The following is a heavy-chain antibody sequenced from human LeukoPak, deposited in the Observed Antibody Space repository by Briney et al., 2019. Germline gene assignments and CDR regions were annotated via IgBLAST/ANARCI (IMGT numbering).Heavy chain of an antibody. CDR2: IYTSGST. D-gene: IGHD6-13*01. Sequence: SETQSLTCTVSGGSISSYYWSWIRQPAGKGLEWIGRIYTSGSTNYNPSLKSRVTMSVDTSKNQFSLKLSSVTAADTAVYYCARDHGIAAAGNWFDPWGQETLVTVSS. V-gene: IGHV4-4*07. J-gene: IGHJ5*02. CDR1: GGSISSYY. CDR3: ARDHGIAAAGNWFDP.